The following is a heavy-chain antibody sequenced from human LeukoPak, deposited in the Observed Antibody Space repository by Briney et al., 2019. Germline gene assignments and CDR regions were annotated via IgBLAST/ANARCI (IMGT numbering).Heavy chain of an antibody. V-gene: IGHV4-59*01. CDR3: ARSKDILTGYCFDY. CDR2: IYDSGST. J-gene: IGHJ4*02. CDR1: SGSFRTYY. D-gene: IGHD3-9*01. Sequence: SETLSLTCTVSSGSFRTYYWSWIRQPPGKGLEWVGYIYDSGSTSYNPSLKSRVTKSVDTSKNQFSLKVTSVTAADTAVYYCARSKDILTGYCFDYWGQGTLVTVSS.